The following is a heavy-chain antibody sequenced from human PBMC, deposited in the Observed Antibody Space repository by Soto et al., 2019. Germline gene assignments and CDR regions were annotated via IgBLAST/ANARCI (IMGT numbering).Heavy chain of an antibody. V-gene: IGHV4-34*01. D-gene: IGHD7-27*01. J-gene: IGHJ4*02. Sequence: QVQLQQWGAGLLKPSETLSLTCAVYGGSFSGYYWNWIRQPPGKGLEWIGEINHSGSTNYNPSLKSRVTISVDTSKNLFSLKLSSVTAADTAVYYCARGWGRIFDYWGQGTLVIVSS. CDR1: GGSFSGYY. CDR3: ARGWGRIFDY. CDR2: INHSGST.